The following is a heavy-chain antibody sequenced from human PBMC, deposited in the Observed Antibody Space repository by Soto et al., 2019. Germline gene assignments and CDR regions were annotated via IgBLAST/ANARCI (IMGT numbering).Heavy chain of an antibody. CDR3: ARVPDPYDSSGPYYFDY. Sequence: ASVQVSCKASGYTFTSYYMHWVRQAPGQGLEWMGIINPSGGSTSYAQKFQGRVTMTRDTSTSTVYMELSSLRSEDTAVYYCARVPDPYDSSGPYYFDYWGQGTLVTVSS. D-gene: IGHD3-22*01. V-gene: IGHV1-46*01. J-gene: IGHJ4*02. CDR1: GYTFTSYY. CDR2: INPSGGST.